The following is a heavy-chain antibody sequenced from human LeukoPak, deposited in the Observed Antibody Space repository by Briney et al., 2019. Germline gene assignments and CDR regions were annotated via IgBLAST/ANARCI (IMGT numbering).Heavy chain of an antibody. V-gene: IGHV4-59*04. CDR3: ARQTGSGLFTLP. J-gene: IGHJ4*02. CDR1: GGFISTYY. D-gene: IGHD3/OR15-3a*01. Sequence: SETLSLTCSVSGGFISTYYWSWIRQPPGKGLEWIGSIYHSGSTYYNPSLKSRVTISIDTSKNQISLRLTSVTATNTAMYYCARQTGSGLFTLPGGQGTLVTVSS. CDR2: IYHSGST.